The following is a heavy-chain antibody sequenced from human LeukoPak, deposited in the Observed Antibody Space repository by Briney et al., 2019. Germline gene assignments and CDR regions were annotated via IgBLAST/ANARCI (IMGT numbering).Heavy chain of an antibody. CDR1: GGTFSSYA. CDR2: IIPIFGTA. CDR3: ASGWDTVTTFGVY. V-gene: IGHV1-69*01. Sequence: SVKVPCKASGGTFSSYAISWVRQAPGQGLEWMGGIIPIFGTANYAQKFQGRVTITADESTSTAYMELSSLRSGDTAVYYCASGWDTVTTFGVYWGQGTLVTVSS. J-gene: IGHJ4*02. D-gene: IGHD4-17*01.